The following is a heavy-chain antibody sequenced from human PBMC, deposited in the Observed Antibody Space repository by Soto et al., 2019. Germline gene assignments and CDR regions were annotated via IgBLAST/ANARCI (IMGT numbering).Heavy chain of an antibody. CDR1: GGSISGFY. Sequence: SETLSLTCTVSGGSISGFYWSWIRQPPGKGLEWIAYIYYSGHTNYNPSLKSRVTISVDTSKNQFSLNLSSVTAADTAVYYCARRWSSGSLCAWGQGTLVTVSS. CDR3: ARRWSSGSLCA. V-gene: IGHV4-59*01. CDR2: IYYSGHT. D-gene: IGHD6-19*01. J-gene: IGHJ5*02.